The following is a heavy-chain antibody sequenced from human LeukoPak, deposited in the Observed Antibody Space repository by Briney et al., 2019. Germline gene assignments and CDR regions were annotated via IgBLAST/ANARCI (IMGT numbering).Heavy chain of an antibody. J-gene: IGHJ4*02. V-gene: IGHV3-74*01. CDR3: ARAAAVAGTGGYY. CDR1: GFTFCRYW. Sequence: SGGSLRLSCAASGFTFCRYWMHCVRQAPGKRLVWVSRINSDGSSTNYPDSVEGRFTISSDNAKNTLYLQINSLRAEDTAVYYFARAAAVAGTGGYYWGEGTLVTVSS. CDR2: INSDGSST. D-gene: IGHD6-19*01.